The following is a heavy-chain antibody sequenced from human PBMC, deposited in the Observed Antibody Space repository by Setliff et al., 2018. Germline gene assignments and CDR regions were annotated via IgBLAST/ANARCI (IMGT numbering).Heavy chain of an antibody. V-gene: IGHV4-34*01. CDR2: INHTGST. D-gene: IGHD2-2*01. CDR1: GGSFSGYY. Sequence: SLTCAVYGGSFSGYYWSWIRQPPGKGLEWIGEINHTGSTNYSPSLKSRVTISVDTSKNQFSLKLTSVTAADTAVYYCARGYCSSPSCFFAGWFDPWGQGTQVTVSS. CDR3: ARGYCSSPSCFFAGWFDP. J-gene: IGHJ5*02.